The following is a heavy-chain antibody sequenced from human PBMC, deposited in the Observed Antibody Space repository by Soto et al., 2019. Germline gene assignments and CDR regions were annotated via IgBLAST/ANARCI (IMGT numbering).Heavy chain of an antibody. V-gene: IGHV4-4*07. CDR2: IYTSGST. Sequence: SETLSLTCTGSCGSISSYYWSWIRQPAGKGLEWIGRIYTSGSTNYNPSLKSRVTMSVDTSKNQFSLKLSSVTAADTAVYYCARDLGYSSGWYGMGPFDYWGQGTLVTVSS. J-gene: IGHJ4*02. D-gene: IGHD6-13*01. CDR3: ARDLGYSSGWYGMGPFDY. CDR1: CGSISSYY.